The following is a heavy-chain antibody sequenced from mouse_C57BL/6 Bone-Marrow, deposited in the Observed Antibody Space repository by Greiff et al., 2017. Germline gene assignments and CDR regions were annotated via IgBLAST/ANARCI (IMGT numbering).Heavy chain of an antibody. Sequence: VQLQQSGAELVRPGTSVKLSCKASGYTFTSYWMHWVKQRPGQGLEWIGVIDPSDSYTNYNQKFKGKATLTVDTSSSTAYMQLSSLTSEDSAVYYCASICFYAMDYWGQGTSVTVSS. CDR2: IDPSDSYT. CDR3: ASICFYAMDY. J-gene: IGHJ4*01. CDR1: GYTFTSYW. D-gene: IGHD1-3*01. V-gene: IGHV1-59*01.